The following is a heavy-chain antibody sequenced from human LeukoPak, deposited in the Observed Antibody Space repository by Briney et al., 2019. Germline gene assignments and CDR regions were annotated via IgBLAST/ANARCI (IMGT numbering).Heavy chain of an antibody. J-gene: IGHJ4*02. CDR3: AKGQRLVPWFDY. CDR2: ISWNSGSI. CDR1: GFTFDDYA. D-gene: IGHD6-19*01. V-gene: IGHV3-9*01. Sequence: PGRSLRLSCAASGFTFDDYAMHWVRQAPGKGLEWVSGISWNSGSIGYADSVKGRFTISRDNAKNSLYLQMNSLRAEDTALYYCAKGQRLVPWFDYWGQGTLVAVSS.